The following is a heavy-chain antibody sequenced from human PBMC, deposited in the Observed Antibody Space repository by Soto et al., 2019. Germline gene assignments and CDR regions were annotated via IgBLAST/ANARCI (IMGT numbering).Heavy chain of an antibody. CDR2: IIPIFGTA. CDR1: GGTFSSYA. D-gene: IGHD3-10*01. CDR3: ATDLITMVRGLPIGYFDY. J-gene: IGHJ4*02. Sequence: ASVKVSCKASGGTFSSYAISWVRQAPGQGLEWMGGIIPIFGTANYAQKFQGRVTITADESTSTAYMELSSLRSEDTAVYYCATDLITMVRGLPIGYFDYWGQGTLVTVSS. V-gene: IGHV1-69*13.